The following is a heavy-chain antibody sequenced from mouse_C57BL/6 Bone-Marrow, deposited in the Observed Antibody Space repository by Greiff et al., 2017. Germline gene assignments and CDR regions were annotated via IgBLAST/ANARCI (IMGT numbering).Heavy chain of an antibody. CDR1: GFNIKDDY. D-gene: IGHD2-1*01. V-gene: IGHV14-4*01. Sequence: EVQGVESGAELVRPGASVKLSCTASGFNIKDDYMHWVKQRPEQGLEWIGWIDPENGDTEYASKFQGKATITADTSSNTAYLQLSSLTSDDTAVYYCTTSIYYGNPYYFDYWGQGTTLTVSS. CDR3: TTSIYYGNPYYFDY. CDR2: IDPENGDT. J-gene: IGHJ2*01.